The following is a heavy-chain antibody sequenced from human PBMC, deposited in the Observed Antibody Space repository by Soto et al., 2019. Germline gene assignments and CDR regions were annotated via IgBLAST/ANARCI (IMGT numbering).Heavy chain of an antibody. J-gene: IGHJ3*02. D-gene: IGHD3-10*01. CDR3: ARPHMYYYGSGSQNRDAFDI. CDR2: IYPGDSDT. Sequence: GESLKISCKGSGYSFTSYWIGWVRQMPGKGLEWMGIIYPGDSDTRYSPSFQGQVTISADKSISTAYLQWSSLKASDTAMYYCARPHMYYYGSGSQNRDAFDIWGQGTMVTVSS. V-gene: IGHV5-51*01. CDR1: GYSFTSYW.